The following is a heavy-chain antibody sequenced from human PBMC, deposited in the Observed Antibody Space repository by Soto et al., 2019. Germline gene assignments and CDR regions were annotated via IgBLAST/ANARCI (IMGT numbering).Heavy chain of an antibody. V-gene: IGHV1-46*01. J-gene: IGHJ6*02. Sequence: GDSVKVSCKASGYTFTDYYMHWVRQAPGQGLEWMGIINPSGGSTSYAQKFQGRVTMTRDTSTSTVYMELSSLRSEDTAVYYCARDIGRVAATVYYGMDVWGQGTTVTVSS. CDR3: ARDIGRVAATVYYGMDV. CDR2: INPSGGST. CDR1: GYTFTDYY. D-gene: IGHD2-15*01.